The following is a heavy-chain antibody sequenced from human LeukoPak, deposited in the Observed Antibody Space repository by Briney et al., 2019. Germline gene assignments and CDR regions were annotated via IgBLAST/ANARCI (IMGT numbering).Heavy chain of an antibody. Sequence: GGSLRLSCAASGFTFSRYWMSWVRQAPGKGLEWVANIKQDGSDKYYMDSVKGRFTISRDNAKNSLYLQMNSLRGEDTALYYCARWDSSWYHWGQGTLVTVSS. CDR2: IKQDGSDK. V-gene: IGHV3-7*04. CDR1: GFTFSRYW. CDR3: ARWDSSWYH. J-gene: IGHJ5*02. D-gene: IGHD6-13*01.